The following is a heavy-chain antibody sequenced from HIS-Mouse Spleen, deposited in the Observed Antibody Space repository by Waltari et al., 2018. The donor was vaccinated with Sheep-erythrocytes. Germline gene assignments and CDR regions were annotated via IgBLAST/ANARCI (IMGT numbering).Heavy chain of an antibody. D-gene: IGHD1-26*01. V-gene: IGHV3-23*01. CDR1: GFTFSSYA. J-gene: IGHJ3*02. Sequence: EVQLLESGGGLVQPGGSLRLSCAASGFTFSSYAMSWVRQAPGKGLEWVSGIRGSGGSKYYAGSVKGRFTISSDNSKNTLYLQMNSLRAEDTAVYYCALGTGVGSAFDIWGQGTMVTVSS. CDR3: ALGTGVGSAFDI. CDR2: IRGSGGSK.